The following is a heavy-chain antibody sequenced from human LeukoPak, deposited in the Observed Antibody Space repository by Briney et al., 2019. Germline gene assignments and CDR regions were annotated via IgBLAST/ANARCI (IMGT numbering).Heavy chain of an antibody. J-gene: IGHJ6*03. Sequence: PSETLSLTCTVSGGSISSYYWSWIRQPAGKGLEWIGRIYTSGSTNYNPSLKSRVTMSVDTSKNQFSLKLSSVTAADTAVYFCARGRVSSSTWYSTYYYYFYMDVWGKGTTVTVS. CDR1: GGSISSYY. V-gene: IGHV4-4*07. D-gene: IGHD6-13*01. CDR2: IYTSGST. CDR3: ARGRVSSSTWYSTYYYYFYMDV.